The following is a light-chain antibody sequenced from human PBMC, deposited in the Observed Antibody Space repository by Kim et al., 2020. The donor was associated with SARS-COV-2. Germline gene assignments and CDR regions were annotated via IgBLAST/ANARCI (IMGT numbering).Light chain of an antibody. CDR3: QQYSVPAYT. J-gene: IGKJ2*01. CDR1: SNY. V-gene: IGKV3-20*01. Sequence: SNYLAWYQQKPGQAPRLLIYYASRRATGIPDRFSGSGSGTDFTLTINRLEPEDFAVYFCQQYSVPAYTFGQGTKLEI. CDR2: YAS.